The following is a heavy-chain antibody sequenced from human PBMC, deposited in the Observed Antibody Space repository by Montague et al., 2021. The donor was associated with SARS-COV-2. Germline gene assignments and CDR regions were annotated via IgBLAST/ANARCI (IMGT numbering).Heavy chain of an antibody. D-gene: IGHD2-21*01. CDR2: INHSGST. Sequence: SETLSLTCAVSGGSFSTYYWSWIRQPPGKGLEWIAEINHSGSTNYNPSLKSRVTMSVDTSKNQFSLKLSSVTVADTAVYYCARLAYSGADCFAGWEIFFDYWGQGTLVTVSS. J-gene: IGHJ4*02. V-gene: IGHV4-34*01. CDR3: ARLAYSGADCFAGWEIFFDY. CDR1: GGSFSTYY.